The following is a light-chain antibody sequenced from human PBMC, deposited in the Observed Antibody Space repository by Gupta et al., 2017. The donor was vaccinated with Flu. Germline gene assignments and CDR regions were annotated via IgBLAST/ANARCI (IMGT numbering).Light chain of an antibody. J-gene: IGKJ4*01. CDR3: QQIYTTPLT. CDR1: QSISSY. Sequence: DIKMTQSPSSLSESVGDRVTITCRACQSISSYVNWYQQTPGKAPKFLIYSASNLQSGVSSRFSGSGSGTDFTLTISSLQPEDFATYYCQQIYTTPLTFGGGTKVEIK. CDR2: SAS. V-gene: IGKV1-39*01.